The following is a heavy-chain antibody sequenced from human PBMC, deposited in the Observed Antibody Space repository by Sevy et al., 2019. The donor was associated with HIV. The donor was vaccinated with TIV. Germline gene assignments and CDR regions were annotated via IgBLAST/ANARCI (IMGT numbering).Heavy chain of an antibody. D-gene: IGHD2-8*02. CDR3: ARDWECTGGVCYFMDV. Sequence: GGSLRLSCAASGFTFSSYNMNWVRQAPGKGLEWVSSISRSSSYIYYADSVKGRFTISRDNAKNSLYLQMNSLRAEDTAVYYCARDWECTGGVCYFMDVWGQGTTVTVSS. J-gene: IGHJ6*02. CDR1: GFTFSSYN. V-gene: IGHV3-21*04. CDR2: ISRSSSYI.